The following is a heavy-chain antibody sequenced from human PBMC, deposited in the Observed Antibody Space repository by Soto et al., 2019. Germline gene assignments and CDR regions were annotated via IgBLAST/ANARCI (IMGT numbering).Heavy chain of an antibody. CDR3: AIRASYYDSSGYFDY. J-gene: IGHJ4*02. D-gene: IGHD3-22*01. CDR2: INSDGSST. CDR1: GFTFSSYW. V-gene: IGHV3-74*01. Sequence: EVQLVDSGGGLVEPWGSLRLSCAASGFTFSSYWMHWVRQAPGKGVVWVSRINSDGSSTSYADSVKGRFTISRDDAKNTLYLQMNSLRAEDTAVYYCAIRASYYDSSGYFDYWGQGTLVTVSS.